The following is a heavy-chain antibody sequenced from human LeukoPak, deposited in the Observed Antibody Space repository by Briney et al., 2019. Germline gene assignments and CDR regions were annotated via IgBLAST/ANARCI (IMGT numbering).Heavy chain of an antibody. CDR3: ARGNGY. J-gene: IGHJ4*02. CDR2: INHSGST. V-gene: IGHV4-34*01. Sequence: SETLSLTCAVYGGSFSGYYWSWIRQPPGRGLEWIGEINHSGSTNYNPSLKSRVTISVDTSKNQFSLKLSSVTAADTAVYYCARGNGYWGQGTLVTVSS. CDR1: GGSFSGYY. D-gene: IGHD2-8*01.